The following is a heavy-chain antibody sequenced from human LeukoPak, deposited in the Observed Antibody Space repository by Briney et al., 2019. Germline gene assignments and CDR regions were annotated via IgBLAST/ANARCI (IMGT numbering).Heavy chain of an antibody. Sequence: GGSLRLSCAASGFTFSSYAMSWVRQAPGKGLEWVSAISVSGGSTYYADSVKGRFTISRDNSKNTLYLQMNSLRAEDTAVYYCAKQEGSGWYFDAFDIWGQGTMVTVSS. CDR3: AKQEGSGWYFDAFDI. D-gene: IGHD6-19*01. J-gene: IGHJ3*02. V-gene: IGHV3-23*01. CDR1: GFTFSSYA. CDR2: ISVSGGST.